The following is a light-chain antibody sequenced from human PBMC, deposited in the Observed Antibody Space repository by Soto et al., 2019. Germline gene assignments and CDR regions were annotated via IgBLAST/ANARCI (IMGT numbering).Light chain of an antibody. V-gene: IGLV2-14*01. J-gene: IGLJ2*01. CDR2: AVN. Sequence: QSALTQAASVSGSPGQSITISCTGTSSDIGAYHYVSWYQQRPGKAPKVLIYAVNNRPSGISDRFSGSKSGNTASLTISGLQADDEAVYYCNSYTNSDTVIFGGGTQLTVL. CDR1: SSDIGAYHY. CDR3: NSYTNSDTVI.